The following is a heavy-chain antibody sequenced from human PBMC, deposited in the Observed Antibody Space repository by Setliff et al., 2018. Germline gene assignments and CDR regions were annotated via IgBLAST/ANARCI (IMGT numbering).Heavy chain of an antibody. D-gene: IGHD3-22*01. V-gene: IGHV4-4*08. J-gene: IGHJ6*03. CDR2: IYASGST. CDR3: ARSRGYKHDSSGYYYDHYYYYYMDV. Sequence: PSETLSLTCTVSGGSMSTYYWSWIRQPPGKGLEWIGYIYASGSTNYNPSLKSRVTISVDTSKNQFSLKLSSVTAADTAVYYCARSRGYKHDSSGYYYDHYYYYYMDVWGKGTPVTVSS. CDR1: GGSMSTYY.